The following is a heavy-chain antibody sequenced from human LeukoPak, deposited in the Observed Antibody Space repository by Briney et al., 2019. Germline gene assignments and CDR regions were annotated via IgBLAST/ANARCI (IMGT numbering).Heavy chain of an antibody. Sequence: GGSLRLSCAASGFTFSSYWMSWVRQAPGKGLEWVANIKQDGSEKYYVDSVKGRFTISRDNAKNSLYLQMNSLRAEDTAVYYCARDRWFGELLGAFDIWGQGTMVTVSS. CDR2: IKQDGSEK. J-gene: IGHJ3*02. V-gene: IGHV3-7*01. CDR3: ARDRWFGELLGAFDI. D-gene: IGHD3-10*01. CDR1: GFTFSSYW.